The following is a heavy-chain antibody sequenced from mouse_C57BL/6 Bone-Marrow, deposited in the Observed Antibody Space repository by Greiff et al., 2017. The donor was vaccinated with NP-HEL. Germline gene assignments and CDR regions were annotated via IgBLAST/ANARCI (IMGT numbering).Heavy chain of an antibody. Sequence: QVQLQQSGPGLVAPSQSLSITCTVSGFSLTSYAISWVRQPPGKGLEWLGVIWTGGGTNYNSALKSRLSISKDNSKSQVFLKMNSLQTDDTARYYCARKSIYYGQNAMDYWGQGTSVTVSS. CDR3: ARKSIYYGQNAMDY. J-gene: IGHJ4*01. CDR2: IWTGGGT. V-gene: IGHV2-9-1*01. D-gene: IGHD2-1*01. CDR1: GFSLTSYA.